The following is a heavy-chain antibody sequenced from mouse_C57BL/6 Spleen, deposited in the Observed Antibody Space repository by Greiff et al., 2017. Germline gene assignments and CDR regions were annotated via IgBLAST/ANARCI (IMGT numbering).Heavy chain of an antibody. Sequence: VKLQESGAELVRPGTSVKVSCKASGYAFTNYLIEWVKQRPGQGLEWIGVINPGSGGTNYNEKFKGKATLTADKSSSTAYMQLSSLTSEDSAVYFCARGGYGNHYWGQGTTLTVSS. V-gene: IGHV1-54*01. CDR2: INPGSGGT. CDR1: GYAFTNYL. J-gene: IGHJ2*01. D-gene: IGHD2-10*02. CDR3: ARGGYGNHY.